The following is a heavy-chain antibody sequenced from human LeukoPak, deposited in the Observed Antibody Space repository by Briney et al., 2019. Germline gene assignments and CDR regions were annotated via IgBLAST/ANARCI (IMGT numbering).Heavy chain of an antibody. D-gene: IGHD4-17*01. Sequence: GASVKVSCKASGYTFTGYYVHWVRQAPGQGLEWMGWINTNSGATNYAQNFQGRVTMTRDTSISTAYMELSRLRSDDTAVYYCARDGSGGLGDYLFYFDYWGQGTLVTVSS. J-gene: IGHJ4*02. V-gene: IGHV1-2*02. CDR2: INTNSGAT. CDR1: GYTFTGYY. CDR3: ARDGSGGLGDYLFYFDY.